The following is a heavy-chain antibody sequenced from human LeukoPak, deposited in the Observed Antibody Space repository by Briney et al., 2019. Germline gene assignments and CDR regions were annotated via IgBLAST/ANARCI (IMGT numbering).Heavy chain of an antibody. CDR2: ISGSGGRT. D-gene: IGHD2-15*01. CDR3: ARDFCSGGSCYPDAFDI. CDR1: GFTFSSYA. J-gene: IGHJ3*02. Sequence: GGSLRLSCAASGFTFSSYAMSWVRQAPGKGLEWVSGISGSGGRTNYADSVKGRFTISRDNSKNTLYLQMNSLRAEDTAVYYCARDFCSGGSCYPDAFDIWGQGTMVTVSS. V-gene: IGHV3-23*01.